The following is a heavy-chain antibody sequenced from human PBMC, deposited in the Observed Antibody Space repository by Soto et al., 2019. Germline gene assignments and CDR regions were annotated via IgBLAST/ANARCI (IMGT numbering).Heavy chain of an antibody. CDR2: IYDSGST. V-gene: IGHV4-30-4*01. D-gene: IGHD3-22*01. CDR3: ARVYYDSTGFPLHFDY. CDR1: GGSISNGNYY. Sequence: SETLSLTCTVSGGSISNGNYYWSWIRQPPGKGLEWIGYIYDSGSTYYNPSLKSRVTISLDTSKNQFSLKLTSVTAADTAVYYCARVYYDSTGFPLHFDYWGQGTLVTVS. J-gene: IGHJ4*02.